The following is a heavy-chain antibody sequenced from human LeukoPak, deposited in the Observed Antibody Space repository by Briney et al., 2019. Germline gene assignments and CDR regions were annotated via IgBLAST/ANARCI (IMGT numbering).Heavy chain of an antibody. J-gene: IGHJ4*02. Sequence: SETLSLTCTVSGGSISSSSYYWGWISQPPGKGLEWIGSIYYSGSTYYNPSLKSRVTISVDTSKNQLSLKLSSVTAADTAVYYCARLHSGYDSSNYFDYWGQGTLVTVSS. CDR1: GGSISSSSYY. CDR3: ARLHSGYDSSNYFDY. CDR2: IYYSGST. D-gene: IGHD5-12*01. V-gene: IGHV4-39*01.